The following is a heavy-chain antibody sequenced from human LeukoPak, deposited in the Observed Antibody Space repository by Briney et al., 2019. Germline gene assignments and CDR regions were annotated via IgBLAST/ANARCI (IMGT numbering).Heavy chain of an antibody. CDR3: TTDPPYYYDSSGYWRGDAFDI. D-gene: IGHD3-22*01. Sequence: GGSLRLSCAASGFTFSSYSMNWVRQAPGKGLEWVGRIKSKTDGGTTDYAAPVKGRFTISRDDSKNTLYLQMNSLKTEDTAVYYCTTDPPYYYDSSGYWRGDAFDIWGQGTMVTVSS. J-gene: IGHJ3*02. CDR1: GFTFSSYS. CDR2: IKSKTDGGTT. V-gene: IGHV3-15*01.